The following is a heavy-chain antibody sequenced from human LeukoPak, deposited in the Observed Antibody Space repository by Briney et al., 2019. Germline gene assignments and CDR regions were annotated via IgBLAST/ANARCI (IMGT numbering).Heavy chain of an antibody. D-gene: IGHD3-22*01. CDR1: GFTFSSYS. J-gene: IGHJ4*02. Sequence: GGSLRLSCAASGFTFSSYSMNWVRQAPGKGLEWVSYISSSSSTIYYGDSVKGRFTISRDNAKNSLYLQMNSLRAEDTAVYYCASSRRYYYDSSGYYFDYWGQGTLVTVSS. V-gene: IGHV3-48*01. CDR3: ASSRRYYYDSSGYYFDY. CDR2: ISSSSSTI.